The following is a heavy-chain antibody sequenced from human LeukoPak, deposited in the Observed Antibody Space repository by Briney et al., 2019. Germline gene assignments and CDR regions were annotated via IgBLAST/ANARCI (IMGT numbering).Heavy chain of an antibody. V-gene: IGHV3-30*04. CDR1: GFTFSSYA. Sequence: PGGSLRLSCAASGFTFSSYAMHWVRQAPGKGLEWVAVISYDGSNKYYADSVKGRFTISRDNSKNTLYLQMNSLRAEDTAVYYCAREYQDSSGWSFDYWGQGTLVTVSS. CDR3: AREYQDSSGWSFDY. D-gene: IGHD6-19*01. J-gene: IGHJ4*02. CDR2: ISYDGSNK.